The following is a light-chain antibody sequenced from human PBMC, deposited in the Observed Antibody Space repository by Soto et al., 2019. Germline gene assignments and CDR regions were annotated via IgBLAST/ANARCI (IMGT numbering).Light chain of an antibody. J-gene: IGKJ4*01. V-gene: IGKV3-11*01. CDR1: QSVSSY. CDR3: QKRSNWPLT. Sequence: EIVLTQSPATLSFSPVERATLSCRASQSVSSYLASYQQKPGQAPRLLIYDASNRATGIPARFSGSGSGTDFTLTTSSLEPEDFAVYYCQKRSNWPLTFGGGTKVDIK. CDR2: DAS.